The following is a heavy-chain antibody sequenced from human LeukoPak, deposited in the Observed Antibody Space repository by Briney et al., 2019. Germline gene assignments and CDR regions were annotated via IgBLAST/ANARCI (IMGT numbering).Heavy chain of an antibody. D-gene: IGHD4/OR15-4a*01. CDR1: GGSISSSSYY. J-gene: IGHJ6*04. CDR3: GGLGFRPLKDV. CDR2: IYYSGST. Sequence: SETLSLTCTVSGGSISSSSYYWGWIRQPPGKGLEWIGSIYYSGSTYYNPSLKSRVTLSVDTSKNQFFLKLSCVAAADPAGYYWGGLGFRPLKDVWGKGTQVTVTA. V-gene: IGHV4-39*07.